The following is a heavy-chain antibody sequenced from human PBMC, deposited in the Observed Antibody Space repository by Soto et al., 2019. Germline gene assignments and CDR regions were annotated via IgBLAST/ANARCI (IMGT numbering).Heavy chain of an antibody. CDR3: ATLSPRHEFDY. J-gene: IGHJ4*02. CDR1: GGSISSGGYY. CDR2: IYYSGST. Sequence: QVQLQESGPGLVKPSQTLSLTCTVSGGSISSGGYYWSWIRQHPGKGLEWIGYIYYSGSTYYNPSLKSRVTISVDTSKIHSSLKLSSVTAADTAVYYCATLSPRHEFDYWGQGSLVTVSS. V-gene: IGHV4-31*03.